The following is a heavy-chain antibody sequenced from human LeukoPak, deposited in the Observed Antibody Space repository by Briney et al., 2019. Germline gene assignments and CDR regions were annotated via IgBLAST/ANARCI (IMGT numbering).Heavy chain of an antibody. CDR3: ARDYYYNSGRFDY. Sequence: GGSLRLSCAASGFTFSTYEMNWVRQAPGKGLEWVSYISSSGSTIYYADSVKGRFTISRDNAKNSLYLQMNSLRAEDTAVYYCARDYYYNSGRFDYWGQGTVLTVCS. J-gene: IGHJ4*02. D-gene: IGHD3-10*01. CDR1: GFTFSTYE. CDR2: ISSSGSTI. V-gene: IGHV3-48*03.